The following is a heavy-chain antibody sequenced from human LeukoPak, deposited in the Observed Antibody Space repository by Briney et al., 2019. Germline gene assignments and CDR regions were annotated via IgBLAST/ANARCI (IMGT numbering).Heavy chain of an antibody. CDR3: ARLAGYSSSWFSN. D-gene: IGHD6-13*01. CDR1: GGSFSGYY. V-gene: IGHV4-34*01. CDR2: INHSGST. J-gene: IGHJ4*02. Sequence: SETLSLTCAVYGGSFSGYYWSWIRQPPGKGLEWIGEINHSGSTNYNPSLKSRVTISVDTSKNQFSLKLSSVTAADTAVYYCARLAGYSSSWFSNWGQGTLVTVSS.